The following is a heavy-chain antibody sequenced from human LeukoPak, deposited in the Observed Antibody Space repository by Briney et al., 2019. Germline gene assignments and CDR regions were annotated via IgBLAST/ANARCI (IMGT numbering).Heavy chain of an antibody. J-gene: IGHJ4*02. CDR3: ARVGSITIFGVVIMNYFDY. Sequence: GGSLRLSCAASGFTFSSYWMSWVRQAPGKGLEWVANIKQDGSEKYYVDSVKGRFTISRDNAKNSLYLQMNSLRAEDTAVYYCARVGSITIFGVVIMNYFDYWGQGTLVTVSS. V-gene: IGHV3-7*01. CDR1: GFTFSSYW. D-gene: IGHD3-3*01. CDR2: IKQDGSEK.